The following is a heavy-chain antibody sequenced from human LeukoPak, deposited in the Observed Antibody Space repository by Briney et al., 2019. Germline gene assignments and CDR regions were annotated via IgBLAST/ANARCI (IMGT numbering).Heavy chain of an antibody. CDR1: GYTLTELS. V-gene: IGHV1-24*01. CDR3: ATEGTVAGRWNY. Sequence: ASVKVSCKVSGYTLTELSMHWVRQAPGKGLEWMGGFDPEDGETIYAQKFQGRVTMTEDTSTDTAYMELSSLRSEDTAVYYCATEGTVAGRWNYWGQGTLVTVSS. D-gene: IGHD6-19*01. CDR2: FDPEDGET. J-gene: IGHJ4*02.